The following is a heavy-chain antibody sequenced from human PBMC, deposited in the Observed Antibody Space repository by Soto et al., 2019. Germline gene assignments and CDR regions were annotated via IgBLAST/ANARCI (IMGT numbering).Heavy chain of an antibody. D-gene: IGHD1-7*01. V-gene: IGHV1-69*01. CDR3: ARSVSFRYQLLKRGMDV. Sequence: QVQLMQSGAEVKKPGSSVKVSCKASGGTFSSYAISWVRQAPGQGLEWMGGIIPIFGTANYAQKFQGRVTITADESTSTAYMELSSLRSEDTAVYYCARSVSFRYQLLKRGMDVWGQGTTVTVSS. CDR2: IIPIFGTA. J-gene: IGHJ6*02. CDR1: GGTFSSYA.